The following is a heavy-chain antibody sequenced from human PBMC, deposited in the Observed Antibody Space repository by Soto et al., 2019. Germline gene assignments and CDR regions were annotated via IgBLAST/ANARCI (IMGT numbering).Heavy chain of an antibody. V-gene: IGHV4-34*01. CDR3: ARRGYTLGV. CDR2: INHSGST. J-gene: IGHJ6*02. D-gene: IGHD5-18*01. Sequence: TSETLSLTCAVYGGSFSGYYWSWIRQPPGKGLEWIGEINHSGSTNYNPSLKSRVTISVDTSKNQFSLKLSSVTAADTAVYYCARRGYTLGVWGQGTTVTVSS. CDR1: GGSFSGYY.